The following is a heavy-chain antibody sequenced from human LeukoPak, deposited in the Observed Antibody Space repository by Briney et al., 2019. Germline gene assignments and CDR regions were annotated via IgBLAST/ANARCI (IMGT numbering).Heavy chain of an antibody. CDR3: ASDRTARRYSSSWYLPYFDY. V-gene: IGHV1-69*01. D-gene: IGHD6-13*01. Sequence: SVKVSCMASGGTFSSYALSWVRQAPGQGLECMGGIIPIFGTANYAQKCQGRVTITADESTSTAYMELSSLRSEDTAVYYGASDRTARRYSSSWYLPYFDYWGQGTLVTVSS. CDR2: IIPIFGTA. CDR1: GGTFSSYA. J-gene: IGHJ4*02.